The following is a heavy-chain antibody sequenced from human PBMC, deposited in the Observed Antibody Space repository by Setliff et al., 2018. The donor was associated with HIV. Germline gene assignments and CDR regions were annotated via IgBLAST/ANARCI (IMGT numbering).Heavy chain of an antibody. CDR2: INPKTGDA. D-gene: IGHD6-13*01. Sequence: ASVKVSCKASGYTFTGYYIHCLRQAPGQGLQWMGRINPKTGDADYAQNFQGRVTLTTDTSINTAYMELHRLTSDDTAVYFCARGRVRAAAVTGLDWFDFWGQGSLVTVSS. CDR3: ARGRVRAAAVTGLDWFDF. V-gene: IGHV1-2*06. J-gene: IGHJ5*01. CDR1: GYTFTGYY.